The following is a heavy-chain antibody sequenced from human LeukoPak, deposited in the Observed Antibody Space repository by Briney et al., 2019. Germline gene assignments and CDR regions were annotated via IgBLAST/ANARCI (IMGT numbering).Heavy chain of an antibody. CDR2: ISYDGSNK. CDR1: GFTFSSYG. D-gene: IGHD3-16*02. CDR3: AKGSRLRLGELSCY. V-gene: IGHV3-30*18. Sequence: GGSLRLSCAASGFTFSSYGMHWVGQAPGKRLECVAVISYDGSNKYYADSVKGRFTISRDNSKNTLYLQMNSLRAEDTAVYYCAKGSRLRLGELSCYWGQGTLVTVSS. J-gene: IGHJ4*02.